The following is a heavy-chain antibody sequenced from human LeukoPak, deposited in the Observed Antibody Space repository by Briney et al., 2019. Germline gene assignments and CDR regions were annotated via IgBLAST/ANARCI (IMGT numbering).Heavy chain of an antibody. D-gene: IGHD5-24*01. CDR3: TREVGYNSFDY. J-gene: IGHJ4*02. Sequence: GGSLRLSCTASGFIFGDYAMSWVRQAPGKGLEWVGFIRGKAYGATTEYAASVKGRFTISRDDSKSIACLQMNSLKTEDTAVYYCTREVGYNSFDYWGQGTLVTVSS. V-gene: IGHV3-49*04. CDR1: GFIFGDYA. CDR2: IRGKAYGATT.